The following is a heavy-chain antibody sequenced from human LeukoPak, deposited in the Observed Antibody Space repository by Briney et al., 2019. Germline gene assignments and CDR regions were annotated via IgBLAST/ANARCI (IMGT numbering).Heavy chain of an antibody. V-gene: IGHV3-7*01. D-gene: IGHD6-13*01. Sequence: GGSLRHSCAASGFTFSSYWMSWVRQAPGKGLEWVANIKQDGSEKYYVDSVKGRFTISRDNAKNSLYLRMNSLRAEDTAVYYCAREGSIWYWNWIDPWGQGTLVTVSS. CDR2: IKQDGSEK. CDR3: AREGSIWYWNWIDP. J-gene: IGHJ5*02. CDR1: GFTFSSYW.